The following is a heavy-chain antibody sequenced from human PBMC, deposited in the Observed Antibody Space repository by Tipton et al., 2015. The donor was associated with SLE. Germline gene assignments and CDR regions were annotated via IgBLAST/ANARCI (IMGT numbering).Heavy chain of an antibody. V-gene: IGHV3-64*02. CDR2: ISSNGGST. CDR3: ARGVYGVSGGYDY. Sequence: SLRLSCAASGFMFSSYAMHWVRQAPGKGLEYVSGISSNGGSTYYADSVKGRFTISRDNSQNTLYLQMGSLRTEDMAVYYCARGVYGVSGGYDYWGQGTLVTVSS. CDR1: GFMFSSYA. D-gene: IGHD3-10*01. J-gene: IGHJ4*02.